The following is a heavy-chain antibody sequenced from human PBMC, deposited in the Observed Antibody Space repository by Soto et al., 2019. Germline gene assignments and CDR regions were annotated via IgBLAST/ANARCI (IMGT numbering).Heavy chain of an antibody. CDR1: GASIITFY. J-gene: IGHJ4*02. D-gene: IGHD3-16*01. Sequence: SDTGSCAGPVCGASIITFYWSWIRQSARKGVEGIGRIYTRGSTDYSRALKSRVNMSIETSKNQLSLTLCSVTAADTDICYCPRGGTYYFDSWGERHLIT. V-gene: IGHV4-4*07. CDR2: IYTRGST. CDR3: PRGGTYYFDS.